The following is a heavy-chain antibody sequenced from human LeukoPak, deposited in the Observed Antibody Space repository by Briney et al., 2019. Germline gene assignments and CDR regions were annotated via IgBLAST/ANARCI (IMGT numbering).Heavy chain of an antibody. Sequence: ASVKVSCKASGYTFTSYYMHWVRQAPGQGLEWMGIINPSGGSTSYAQKFQGRVTMTRDTSASTAYMELSSLRSEDTAVYYCARTTIFGVVILAFDPWGQGTLVTVSS. V-gene: IGHV1-46*01. CDR2: INPSGGST. J-gene: IGHJ5*02. D-gene: IGHD3-3*01. CDR3: ARTTIFGVVILAFDP. CDR1: GYTFTSYY.